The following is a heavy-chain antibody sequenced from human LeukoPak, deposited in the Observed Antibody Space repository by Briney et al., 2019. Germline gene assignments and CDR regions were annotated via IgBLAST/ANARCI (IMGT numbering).Heavy chain of an antibody. CDR2: IRYDGSNK. CDR1: RFTFNKYG. J-gene: IGHJ4*02. Sequence: PGGSLRLSCAASRFTFNKYGMHWVRQAPGKGLEWVAFIRYDGSNKNYADSVKGRFTISRDNSKNTLYLQMNSLRAEDTALYYCAKDIGSGSYYYFDYWGQGTLVTVSS. D-gene: IGHD3-10*01. CDR3: AKDIGSGSYYYFDY. V-gene: IGHV3-30*02.